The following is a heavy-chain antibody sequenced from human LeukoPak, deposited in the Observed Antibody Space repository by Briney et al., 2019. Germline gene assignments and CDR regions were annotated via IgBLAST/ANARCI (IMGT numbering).Heavy chain of an antibody. CDR2: IKSKTDGGTT. Sequence: GGSLRLSCAASGFTFSNAWMSWVRQAPGKGLEWVGRIKSKTDGGTTDYTAPVKGRFTISRDDSKNTLYLQMYSLKTEDTAVYCCTTGPPPILASGGSLLDYWGQGTLVTVSS. CDR3: TTGPPPILASGGSLLDY. D-gene: IGHD2-15*01. J-gene: IGHJ4*02. CDR1: GFTFSNAW. V-gene: IGHV3-15*01.